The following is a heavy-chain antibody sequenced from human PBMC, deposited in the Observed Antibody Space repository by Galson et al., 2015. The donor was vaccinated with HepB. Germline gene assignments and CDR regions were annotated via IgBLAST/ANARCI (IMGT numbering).Heavy chain of an antibody. J-gene: IGHJ6*02. CDR3: ARDPDRDGYNWGYSYYYGMDV. Sequence: SLRLSCAASGFTFGSYTMNWVRQAPGKGLEWVSSISSSRTYIYYADSVKGRFTISRDNAKNSLYLQMNSLRAEDTAVYYCARDPDRDGYNWGYSYYYGMDVWGQGTTVTVSS. CDR1: GFTFGSYT. V-gene: IGHV3-21*01. D-gene: IGHD5-24*01. CDR2: ISSSRTYI.